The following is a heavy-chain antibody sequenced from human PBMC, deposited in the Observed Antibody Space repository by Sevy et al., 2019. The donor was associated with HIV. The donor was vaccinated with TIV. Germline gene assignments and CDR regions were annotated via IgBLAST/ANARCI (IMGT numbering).Heavy chain of an antibody. CDR1: GFTFSSYW. J-gene: IGHJ3*02. D-gene: IGHD2-2*01. CDR3: ARRVGPAATRDAFDI. V-gene: IGHV3-74*01. Sequence: GGSLRLSCAASGFTFSSYWMHWVRQAPGEGLVWVSRINSDGSSTTYADSVKGRFTISRDNAKNTLYLQMNSLRAEDTAVYYCARRVGPAATRDAFDIWGQGTMVTVSS. CDR2: INSDGSST.